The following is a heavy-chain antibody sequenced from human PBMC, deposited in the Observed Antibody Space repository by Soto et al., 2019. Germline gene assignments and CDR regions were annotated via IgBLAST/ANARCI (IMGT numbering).Heavy chain of an antibody. J-gene: IGHJ1*01. V-gene: IGHV2-5*02. CDR2: IYWDDDK. Sequence: QITLKESDPTLVKPTQTLTLTCTFSGFSFTTGGVAVGWIRQPPGKALEWLALIYWDDDKRYSSSLKSRLTITXDXXKNQVVLTMTNMDPADTGTYYCAYTPYRTGWYFQHWGQGTLVTVSS. CDR1: GFSFTTGGVA. CDR3: AYTPYRTGWYFQH. D-gene: IGHD6-19*01.